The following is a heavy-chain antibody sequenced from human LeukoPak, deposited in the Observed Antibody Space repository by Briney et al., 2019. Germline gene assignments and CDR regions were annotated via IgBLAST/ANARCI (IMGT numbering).Heavy chain of an antibody. Sequence: GRSLRLSCAASGFTFSSYAMHWVRQAPGKGLEWVAVISYDGSNKYYADSVKGRFTISRDNSKNTLYLQMNSLRAEDTAVYYCASSHIRRWELHGFDYWGRGALVTVSS. CDR3: ASSHIRRWELHGFDY. CDR1: GFTFSSYA. J-gene: IGHJ4*02. V-gene: IGHV3-30*01. D-gene: IGHD4-23*01. CDR2: ISYDGSNK.